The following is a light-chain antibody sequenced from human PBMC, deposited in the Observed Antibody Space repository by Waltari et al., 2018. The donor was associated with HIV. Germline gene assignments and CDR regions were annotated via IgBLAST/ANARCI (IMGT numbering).Light chain of an antibody. Sequence: QSALTQPRSVSGSPGQSVNVSCTGTRSDGGGYNYVSWYQQHPGKAPKLMIYDVNKRPSGVPDRFSGSKSGNTASLTISGLQAEDEADYYCCSYAGNYTLVFGGGTKLTVL. V-gene: IGLV2-11*01. CDR2: DVN. CDR3: CSYAGNYTLV. J-gene: IGLJ2*01. CDR1: RSDGGGYNY.